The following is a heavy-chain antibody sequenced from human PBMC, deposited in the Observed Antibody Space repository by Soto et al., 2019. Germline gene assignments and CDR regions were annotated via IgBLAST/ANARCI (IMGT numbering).Heavy chain of an antibody. D-gene: IGHD2-8*02. V-gene: IGHV3-9*01. CDR3: AKDRYWVAGAFDI. CDR1: GFTFDDYA. Sequence: EVQLVESGGGLVQPGRSLRLSCAASGFTFDDYAMHWVRQAPGKGLEWVSGISWNRGSIGYADSVKGRFTISRDNAKNSLYLQMNSLGAEDTAVYYCAKDRYWVAGAFDIWGQGTMVTVSS. CDR2: ISWNRGSI. J-gene: IGHJ3*02.